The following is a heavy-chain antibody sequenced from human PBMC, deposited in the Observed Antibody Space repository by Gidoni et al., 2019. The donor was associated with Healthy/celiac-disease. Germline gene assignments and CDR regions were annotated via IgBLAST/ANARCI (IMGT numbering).Heavy chain of an antibody. CDR3: ARGIVAGLGYYFDY. J-gene: IGHJ4*02. Sequence: QVQLVASGGGVVQPGRSLRLSCAASGFTFSSYAMHWVRQAPGKGLEWVAVISYDGSNKYYADSVKGRFTISRDNSKNTLYLQMNSLRAEDTAVYYCARGIVAGLGYYFDYWGQGTLVTVSS. CDR1: GFTFSSYA. D-gene: IGHD5-12*01. V-gene: IGHV3-30*04. CDR2: ISYDGSNK.